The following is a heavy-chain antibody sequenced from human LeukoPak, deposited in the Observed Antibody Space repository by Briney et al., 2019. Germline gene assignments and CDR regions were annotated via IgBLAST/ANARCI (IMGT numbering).Heavy chain of an antibody. Sequence: GGSLRLSCAASGFTFSSYEMNWVRQAPGKGLEWVSYISSSGSTIYYADSAKGRFTISRDNAKNSLYVQMNSLRAEDTAVYYCARDAYDSSGYFPFGNWGQGTLVTVSS. CDR1: GFTFSSYE. D-gene: IGHD3-22*01. J-gene: IGHJ4*02. V-gene: IGHV3-48*03. CDR3: ARDAYDSSGYFPFGN. CDR2: ISSSGSTI.